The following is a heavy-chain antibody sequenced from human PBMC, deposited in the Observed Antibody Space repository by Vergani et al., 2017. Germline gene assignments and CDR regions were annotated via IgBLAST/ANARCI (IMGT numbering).Heavy chain of an antibody. V-gene: IGHV4-34*01. Sequence: QVQLQQWGAGLLKPSETLSLTCAVYGGSFSGYYWSWIRQPPGKGLEWIGEINHSGSTNYNPSLKSRVTISVDTSKNQFSLKLSSVTAADTAVYYCARARYAVRAPRVGWFDPWAREPWSPSPQ. CDR3: ARARYAVRAPRVGWFDP. J-gene: IGHJ5*02. CDR1: GGSFSGYY. D-gene: IGHD3-10*01. CDR2: INHSGST.